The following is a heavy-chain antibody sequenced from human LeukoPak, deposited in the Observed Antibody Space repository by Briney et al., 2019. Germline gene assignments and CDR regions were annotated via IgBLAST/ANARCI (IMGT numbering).Heavy chain of an antibody. CDR2: ISSSSSTI. V-gene: IGHV3-48*01. J-gene: IGHJ4*02. D-gene: IGHD3-22*01. CDR3: ARLTGYYDSSGYLDY. Sequence: GGSLRLSCAASGFTFSSYSMNWVRQAPGKGLEWVSYISSSSSTIYYADSVKGRFTVSRDNAKNSLYLQMNSLRAEDTAVYYCARLTGYYDSSGYLDYWGQGTLVTVSS. CDR1: GFTFSSYS.